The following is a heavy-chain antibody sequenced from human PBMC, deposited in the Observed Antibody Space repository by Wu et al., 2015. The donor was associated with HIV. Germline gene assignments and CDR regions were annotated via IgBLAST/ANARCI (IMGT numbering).Heavy chain of an antibody. CDR1: GYTFTNYG. CDR3: ARLVLPAVMYLGIPRPVGDTAMVLDY. D-gene: IGHD5-18*01. J-gene: IGHJ4*03. Sequence: QVQLVQSGAEVKKPGASVKVSCKTSGYTFTNYGITWVRQAPGQGLEWMGWISAYNGNTNYAQKFQGRVTMTTDTSTNTAYMELRSLRSDDTAVYYCARLVLPAVMYLGIPRPVGDTAMVLDYVGPGTLVTVSS. V-gene: IGHV1-18*01. CDR2: ISAYNGNT.